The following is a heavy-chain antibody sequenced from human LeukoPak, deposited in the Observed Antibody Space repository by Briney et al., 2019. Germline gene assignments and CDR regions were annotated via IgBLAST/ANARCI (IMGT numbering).Heavy chain of an antibody. J-gene: IGHJ4*02. CDR2: ISGSGGTS. Sequence: GGSLRLSCAASGFTFSSYGMNWVRQAPGKGLEWVSGISGSGGTSYYADSVKGRFTISRDNSKNSLSLQVSSLRAEDTAVYYCAKTNGYYSDWGQGTLVTVSS. CDR3: AKTNGYYSD. V-gene: IGHV3-23*01. D-gene: IGHD3-22*01. CDR1: GFTFSSYG.